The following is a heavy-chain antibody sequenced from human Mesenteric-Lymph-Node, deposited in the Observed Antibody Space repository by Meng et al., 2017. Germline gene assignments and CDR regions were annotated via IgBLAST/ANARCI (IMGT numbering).Heavy chain of an antibody. D-gene: IGHD3-10*01. J-gene: IGHJ5*02. V-gene: IGHV1-18*01. Sequence: ASVKVSCKASGYTFTSYGISWVRQAPGQGLEWMGWISAYNGNTNYAQKLQGRVTMTTDTSTSTAYMELRSLRSDDTAVYYCAREMGYYYGSGSPADPWGQGTLVTVSS. CDR2: ISAYNGNT. CDR3: AREMGYYYGSGSPADP. CDR1: GYTFTSYG.